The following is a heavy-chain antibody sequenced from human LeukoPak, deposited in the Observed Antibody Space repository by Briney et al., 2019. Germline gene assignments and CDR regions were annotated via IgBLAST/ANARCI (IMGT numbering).Heavy chain of an antibody. Sequence: SETLSLTCTVSGGSISSYYWSWIRQPPGKGLEWIGYIYYSGSTNYNPSLKSRVTISVDTSKNQFSLKLSSVTAADTAVYYCARELERGYYYGTDVWGQGTTVTVSS. V-gene: IGHV4-59*01. D-gene: IGHD1-1*01. J-gene: IGHJ6*02. CDR2: IYYSGST. CDR1: GGSISSYY. CDR3: ARELERGYYYGTDV.